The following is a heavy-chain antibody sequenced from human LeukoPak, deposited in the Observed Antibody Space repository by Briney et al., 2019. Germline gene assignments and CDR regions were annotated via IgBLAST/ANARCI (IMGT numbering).Heavy chain of an antibody. Sequence: GVPLRLSCAATEYSCSNSWMTWVRQAPGKGPEWLANIKQDGSTKNYVDAVEGRFTISRDNAKNSVYLQMNSLRAEDTAVYYCARDFAYQQFDYWGQGTLVTVSS. CDR1: EYSCSNSW. V-gene: IGHV3-7*01. CDR2: IKQDGSTK. J-gene: IGHJ4*02. CDR3: ARDFAYQQFDY. D-gene: IGHD2-2*01.